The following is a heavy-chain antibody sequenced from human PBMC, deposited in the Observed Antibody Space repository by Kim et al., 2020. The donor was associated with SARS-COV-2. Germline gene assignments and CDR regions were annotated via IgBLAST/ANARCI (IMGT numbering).Heavy chain of an antibody. CDR2: ISQDGSAN. J-gene: IGHJ4*02. CDR1: GFIFSSYW. Sequence: GGSLRLSCAASGFIFSSYWMSWVRQAPGKGPEWVACISQDGSANFYVDSVKGRFTVSRDNAKNSLYLQMNSLRAEDTAVYYCATYQRRHDYWGQGTLATVSS. CDR3: ATYQRRHDY. D-gene: IGHD6-25*01. V-gene: IGHV3-7*01.